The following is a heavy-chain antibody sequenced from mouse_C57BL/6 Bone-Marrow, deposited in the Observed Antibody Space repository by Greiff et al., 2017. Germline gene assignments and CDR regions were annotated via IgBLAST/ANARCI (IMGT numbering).Heavy chain of an antibody. D-gene: IGHD2-3*01. CDR3: ARRGRWLLFDY. V-gene: IGHV1-80*01. Sequence: VQLQQSGAELVKPGASVKISCKASGYAFSSYWMNWVKQRPGKGLEWIGKLYPGDGDTNYNGKFKGKATLTADKSSSTAYMQLSSLTSEDSAVYFCARRGRWLLFDYWGQGTTLTVSS. CDR1: GYAFSSYW. CDR2: LYPGDGDT. J-gene: IGHJ2*01.